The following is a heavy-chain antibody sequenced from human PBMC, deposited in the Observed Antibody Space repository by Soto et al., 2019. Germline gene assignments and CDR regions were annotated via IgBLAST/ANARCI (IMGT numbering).Heavy chain of an antibody. J-gene: IGHJ3*02. D-gene: IGHD3-10*01. CDR3: ARRWGGTFDI. CDR1: GGSISSYY. Sequence: SETLSLTCTVSGGSISSYYWSWIRQPPGKGLEWIGYIYYSGSTNYNPSLKSRVTISVDTSKNQFSQKLSSVTAADTAVYYCARRWGGTFDIWGQGTMVTVSS. V-gene: IGHV4-59*08. CDR2: IYYSGST.